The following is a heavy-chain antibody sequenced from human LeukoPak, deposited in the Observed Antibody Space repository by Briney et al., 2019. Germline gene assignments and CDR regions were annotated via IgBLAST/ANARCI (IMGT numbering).Heavy chain of an antibody. V-gene: IGHV1-2*03. J-gene: IGHJ6*03. CDR2: INPNSGGT. Sequence: LGASVKVSCKASGYTFTGYYMHWVRQAPGQGLEWMGWINPNSGGTNYAQKFQGRVTMTRDTSISTAYMELSRLRSDDTAVYYCARGYYDSSGYWGPDYYYYYMDVWGKGTTVTISS. CDR3: ARGYYDSSGYWGPDYYYYYMDV. CDR1: GYTFTGYY. D-gene: IGHD3-22*01.